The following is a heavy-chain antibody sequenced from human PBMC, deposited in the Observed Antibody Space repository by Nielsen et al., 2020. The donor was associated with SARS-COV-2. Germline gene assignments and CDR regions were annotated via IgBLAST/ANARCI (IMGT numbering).Heavy chain of an antibody. D-gene: IGHD1-26*01. J-gene: IGHJ4*02. CDR3: ARAGELTSPYYFDY. CDR2: IGTAGDT. Sequence: GESLKISCAASGFSFSDYEMHWVRQATGKGLEWVAGIGTAGDTYYPGSVKGRFTISRESAKNSLYLQMNSLRAGDTAVYYCARAGELTSPYYFDYWGQGTLVTVSS. CDR1: GFSFSDYE. V-gene: IGHV3-13*01.